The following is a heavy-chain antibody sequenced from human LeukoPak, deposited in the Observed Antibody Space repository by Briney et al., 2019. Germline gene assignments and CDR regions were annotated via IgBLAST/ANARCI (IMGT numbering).Heavy chain of an antibody. CDR3: AAETRSSGWYRGYYYYYGMDG. CDR1: GFTFTSSA. CDR2: IVVASGNT. J-gene: IGHJ6*02. Sequence: ASVKVSCKASGFTFTSSAMQWVRQARGQRLEWIGWIVVASGNTNYAQKFQERVTVTRDMSTSTAYMELSSLRSEDTAVYYCAAETRSSGWYRGYYYYYGMDGWGQGTTVTVSS. V-gene: IGHV1-58*02. D-gene: IGHD6-19*01.